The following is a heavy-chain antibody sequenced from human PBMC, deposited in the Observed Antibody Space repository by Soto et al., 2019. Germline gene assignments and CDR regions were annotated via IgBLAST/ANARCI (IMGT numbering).Heavy chain of an antibody. D-gene: IGHD2-21*02. Sequence: KRDRKTAGLRFTRSAGGWLIQARGQRLEWIGWIVVGSGNTNYAQKFQERVTITRDMSTSTAYMELSSLRSEDTAVYYCAAIPTNSYCGGDCGAFDIWGQGTMVTVSS. CDR2: IVVGSGNT. J-gene: IGHJ3*02. CDR1: GLRFTRSA. V-gene: IGHV1-58*01. CDR3: AAIPTNSYCGGDCGAFDI.